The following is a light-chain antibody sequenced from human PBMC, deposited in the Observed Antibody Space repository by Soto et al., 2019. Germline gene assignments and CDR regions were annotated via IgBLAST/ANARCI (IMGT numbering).Light chain of an antibody. CDR1: QSVSSN. CDR3: QQYNNWPSIT. Sequence: EIVMTQSPATLSVSPGARATLSCRASQSVSSNLAWYQQKPGQAPRLLIYGASTRATGIPARFSVSGSGTEFTLTISSLQSEDFAVYYGQQYNNWPSITCGQGTRLEIK. J-gene: IGKJ5*01. CDR2: GAS. V-gene: IGKV3-15*01.